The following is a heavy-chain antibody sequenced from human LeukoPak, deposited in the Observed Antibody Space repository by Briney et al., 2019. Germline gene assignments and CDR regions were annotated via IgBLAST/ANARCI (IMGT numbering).Heavy chain of an antibody. CDR1: GGSISSGSYY. V-gene: IGHV4-61*02. Sequence: SQTLSLTCTVSGGSISSGSYYWSWIRQPAGKGLEWIGRIYTSGSTNYNPSLKSRVTISVDTSKDQFSLKLSSVTAADTAVYYCARDWGYCSGGSCYFWFDPWAQGTLVTVSS. CDR2: IYTSGST. D-gene: IGHD2-15*01. J-gene: IGHJ5*02. CDR3: ARDWGYCSGGSCYFWFDP.